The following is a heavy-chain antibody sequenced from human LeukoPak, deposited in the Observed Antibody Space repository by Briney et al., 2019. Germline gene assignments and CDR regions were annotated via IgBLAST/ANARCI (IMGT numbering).Heavy chain of an antibody. J-gene: IGHJ4*02. CDR3: ARGYDYDY. D-gene: IGHD5-12*01. Sequence: GGSLRLSCAAPGFTFSSYSMNWVRQAPGKGLEWVSYISSSSSAVYYGDSVKGRFTTSRDNAKNSLYLQMNSLRDEDTAVYFCARGYDYDYWGQGTLVTVSS. CDR1: GFTFSSYS. V-gene: IGHV3-48*02. CDR2: ISSSSSAV.